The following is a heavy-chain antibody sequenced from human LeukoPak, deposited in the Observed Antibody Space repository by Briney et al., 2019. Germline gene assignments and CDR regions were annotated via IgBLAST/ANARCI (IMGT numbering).Heavy chain of an antibody. CDR2: INHSGST. V-gene: IGHV4-34*01. Sequence: SETLSLTCAVYGGSFSGYYWSWIRQPPGKGLEWIGEINHSGSTNYNPSLKSRVTISVDTSKNQFSLKLSSVTAADTAVYYCARGMRGRYFDWLPPLDYWGQGTLVTVSS. CDR3: ARGMRGRYFDWLPPLDY. D-gene: IGHD3-9*01. J-gene: IGHJ4*02. CDR1: GGSFSGYY.